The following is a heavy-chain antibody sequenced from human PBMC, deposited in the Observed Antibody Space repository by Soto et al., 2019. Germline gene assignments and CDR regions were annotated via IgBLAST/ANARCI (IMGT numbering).Heavy chain of an antibody. V-gene: IGHV4-4*02. CDR3: ASRDPGTSVDY. CDR2: IYRTGST. Sequence: SETLSLTCAVSGGSFTSNNWRTWVRQPPGQGLEWIGEIYRTGSTNYNPSLKSRVTISLDKSENQFSLKVTSLTAADTAVYYCASRDPGTSVDYWGQGTLVTVSS. J-gene: IGHJ4*02. CDR1: GGSFTSNNW. D-gene: IGHD1-7*01.